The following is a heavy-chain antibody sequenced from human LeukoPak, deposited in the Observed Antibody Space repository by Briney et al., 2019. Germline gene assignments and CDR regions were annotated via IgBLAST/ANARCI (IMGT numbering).Heavy chain of an antibody. CDR1: GYSFSNYW. J-gene: IGHJ4*02. CDR2: IKQDGSEK. D-gene: IGHD5-18*01. CDR3: ARGSYGYED. Sequence: GGSLRLSCAASGYSFSNYWMSWVRQAPGKGLEWVANIKQDGSEKYYVDSVKGRFTISRDNAKNSLYLQMNSLRAEDTAVYYCARGSYGYEDWGQGTLVTVSS. V-gene: IGHV3-7*04.